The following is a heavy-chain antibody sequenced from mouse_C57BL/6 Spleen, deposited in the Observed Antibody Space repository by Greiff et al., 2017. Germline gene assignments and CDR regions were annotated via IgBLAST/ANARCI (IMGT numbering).Heavy chain of an antibody. V-gene: IGHV2-2*01. D-gene: IGHD2-5*01. J-gene: IGHJ3*01. CDR1: GFSLTSYG. Sequence: VQLQQSGPGLVQPSQSLSITCTVSGFSLTSYGVHWVRQSPGKGLEWLGVIWSGGSTDYNAAFISRLSISKDNSKSQVFFKKNSLQADDTAIYYCARNGYSNYVAWFAYWGQGTLVTVSA. CDR2: IWSGGST. CDR3: ARNGYSNYVAWFAY.